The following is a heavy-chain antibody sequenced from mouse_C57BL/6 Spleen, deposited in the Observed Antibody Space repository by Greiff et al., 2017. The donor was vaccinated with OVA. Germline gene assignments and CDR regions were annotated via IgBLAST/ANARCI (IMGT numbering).Heavy chain of an antibody. D-gene: IGHD2-1*01. J-gene: IGHJ4*01. Sequence: QVQLQQPGAELVRPGSSVKLSCKASGYTFTSYWMDWVKQRPGQGLEWIGNIYPSDSETHYNQKFKDKATLTVDKSSSTAYMQLSSLTSEDSAVYYCARREVYYGNYYYAMDYWGQGTSVTVSS. CDR3: ARREVYYGNYYYAMDY. V-gene: IGHV1-61*01. CDR2: IYPSDSET. CDR1: GYTFTSYW.